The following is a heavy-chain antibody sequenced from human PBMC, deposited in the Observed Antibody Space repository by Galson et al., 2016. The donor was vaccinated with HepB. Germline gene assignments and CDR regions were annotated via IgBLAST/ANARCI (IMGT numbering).Heavy chain of an antibody. D-gene: IGHD2-21*02. CDR2: IYYSGTT. CDR3: VGDRADIVTDY. CDR1: GYSIRSGYY. V-gene: IGHV4-38-2*02. Sequence: SETLSLTCTVSGYSIRSGYYWGWIRQPPGKGLEWIGTIYYSGTTYYNPSLESRITISVDTPNNKISLNVNSVTAADTAVYSCVGDRADIVTDYWGQGILVTVSS. J-gene: IGHJ4*02.